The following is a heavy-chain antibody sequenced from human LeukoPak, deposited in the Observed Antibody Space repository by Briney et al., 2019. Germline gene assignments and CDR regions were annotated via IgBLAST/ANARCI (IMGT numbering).Heavy chain of an antibody. CDR3: ARDPVRHDAFDI. V-gene: IGHV1-69*05. D-gene: IGHD3-10*01. CDR2: IIPIFGTA. J-gene: IGHJ3*02. CDR1: GGTFSSYA. Sequence: AASVKVSCKASGGTFSSYAISWVRQAPGQGLEWMGGIIPIFGTANYAQKFQGRVTITTDESTSTAYMELSSLRSEDTAVYYCARDPVRHDAFDIWGQGTMVTVSS.